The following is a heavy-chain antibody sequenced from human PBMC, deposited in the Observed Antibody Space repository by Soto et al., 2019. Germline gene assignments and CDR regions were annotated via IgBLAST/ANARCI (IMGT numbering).Heavy chain of an antibody. D-gene: IGHD1-26*01. CDR2: ISGSGGST. Sequence: EVQLLESGGGLVQPGGSLRLSCAASGFTFSSYAMSWVRQAPGKGLEWVSAISGSGGSTYYADSVKGRFTISRDNSKNTLYLQMNSLRAEDTAVYYCAKDLELSGSYLRGYYFDYWGQGTLVTVSS. CDR1: GFTFSSYA. CDR3: AKDLELSGSYLRGYYFDY. J-gene: IGHJ4*02. V-gene: IGHV3-23*01.